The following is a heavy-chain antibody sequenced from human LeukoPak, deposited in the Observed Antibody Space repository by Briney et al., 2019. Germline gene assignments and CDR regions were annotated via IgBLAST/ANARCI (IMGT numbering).Heavy chain of an antibody. CDR2: IYYSGST. CDR3: VRGGYCSSTSCYGSRELWFDP. V-gene: IGHV4-31*03. CDR1: GGSISSGGYY. J-gene: IGHJ5*02. D-gene: IGHD2-2*01. Sequence: SETLSLTCTVSGGSISSGGYYWSWIRQHPGKGLEWIGYIYYSGSTYYNPSLKSRVTISVDTSKNQFSLKLSSVTAADTAVYYCVRGGYCSSTSCYGSRELWFDPWGQGTLVTVSS.